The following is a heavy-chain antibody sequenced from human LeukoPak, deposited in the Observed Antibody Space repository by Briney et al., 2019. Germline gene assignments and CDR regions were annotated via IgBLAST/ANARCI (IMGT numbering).Heavy chain of an antibody. J-gene: IGHJ4*02. V-gene: IGHV3-64*01. CDR2: ISSNGGST. CDR1: GFTFSSYA. CDR3: ARGRTQAYGSGTYSDY. D-gene: IGHD3-10*01. Sequence: GGSLRLSCAASGFTFSSYAMHWVRQAPGKGLEYVSAISSNGGSTYYANSVKGRFTISRDNSKNTLFLQMGSLRDEDMGVYYCARGRTQAYGSGTYSDYWGQGTLVTVSS.